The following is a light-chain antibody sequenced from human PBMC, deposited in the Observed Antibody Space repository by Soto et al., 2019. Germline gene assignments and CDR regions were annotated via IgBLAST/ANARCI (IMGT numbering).Light chain of an antibody. J-gene: IGKJ1*01. CDR3: VQALQTPRT. CDR2: LGS. Sequence: DIVMTQSPLSLPVTPGESASISCRSSQSILHSNGYNYLVWYLQKPGQSPRLLIYLGSNRASGVPDRFGGSGSGTDFTLKNSRVEAEDVGGYFCVQALQTPRTFGQDTKVEIK. CDR1: QSILHSNGYNY. V-gene: IGKV2-28*01.